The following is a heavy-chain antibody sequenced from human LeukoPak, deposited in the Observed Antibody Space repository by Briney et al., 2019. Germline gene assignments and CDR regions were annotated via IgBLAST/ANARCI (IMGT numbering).Heavy chain of an antibody. CDR2: ISYSGST. CDR1: GDSITSYY. CDR3: ARLALYNWNDFVVENDY. Sequence: SETLSLTCTVSGDSITSYYWSWIRQPPGRGLEWIGYISYSGSTNYNQSLKSLVTISVDTSKNQFSLKLSSVTAADAAVYYCARLALYNWNDFVVENDYWGQGTLVTVSS. J-gene: IGHJ4*02. D-gene: IGHD1-1*01. V-gene: IGHV4-59*08.